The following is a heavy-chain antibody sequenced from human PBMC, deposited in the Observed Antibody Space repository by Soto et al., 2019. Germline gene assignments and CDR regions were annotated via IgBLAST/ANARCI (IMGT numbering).Heavy chain of an antibody. CDR2: IYSGGST. CDR3: ARSGSWYSFFDY. J-gene: IGHJ4*02. CDR1: GFTVSSNY. Sequence: EVQLVESGGGLVQPGGSLRLSCAASGFTVSSNYMSWVRQAPGKGLEWVSVIYSGGSTYYADSVKGRFTISRDNSKNTLYLHRNSLRAEHTAVYYCARSGSWYSFFDYWGQGTLVTVSS. V-gene: IGHV3-66*01. D-gene: IGHD2-15*01.